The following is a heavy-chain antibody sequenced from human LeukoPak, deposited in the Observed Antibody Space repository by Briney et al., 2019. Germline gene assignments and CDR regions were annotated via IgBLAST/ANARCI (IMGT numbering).Heavy chain of an antibody. CDR1: GFTFSSYA. Sequence: GGSLRLSCAASGFTFSSYAMSWVRQAPGKGLEWVSAISGSGGSTYYADSVKGRFTISRDNSKNTLYLQMNSLRAEDTAVYYCAKANYDFWSGVLNAFDIWGQGTMVTVSS. CDR2: ISGSGGST. J-gene: IGHJ3*02. D-gene: IGHD3-3*01. V-gene: IGHV3-23*01. CDR3: AKANYDFWSGVLNAFDI.